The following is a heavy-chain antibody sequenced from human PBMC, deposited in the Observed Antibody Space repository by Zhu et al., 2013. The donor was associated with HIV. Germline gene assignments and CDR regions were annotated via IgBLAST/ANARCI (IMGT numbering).Heavy chain of an antibody. CDR1: GFSFSSYD. CDR3: AKVYSPYSSRSPVDY. J-gene: IGHJ4*02. CDR2: ISYDGSNK. V-gene: IGHV3-30*18. D-gene: IGHD6-13*01. Sequence: QVQLVESGGGVVQPGRSLRLSCAASGFSFSSYDIHWVRQAPGKGLEWVAVISYDGSNKYYADSLKGRFTISRDNSKNTLYLQMNSLRAEDTAVYYCAKVYSPYSSRSPVDYWGQGSLVTVSS.